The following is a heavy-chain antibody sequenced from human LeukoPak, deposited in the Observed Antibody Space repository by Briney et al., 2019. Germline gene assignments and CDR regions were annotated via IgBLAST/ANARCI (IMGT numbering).Heavy chain of an antibody. D-gene: IGHD3-22*01. CDR2: IKSDGGT. CDR1: GFTFSTYW. CDR3: AKAPSEIGGYYPEYFRH. J-gene: IGHJ1*01. Sequence: GGSLRLSCAASGFTFSTYWMHWVRQAPGKGLVRVSRIKSDGGTNYADSVKGRFTISRDNAKKTVSLQMNSLRPEDTGVYYCAKAPSEIGGYYPEYFRHWGQGTLVTVSS. V-gene: IGHV3-74*01.